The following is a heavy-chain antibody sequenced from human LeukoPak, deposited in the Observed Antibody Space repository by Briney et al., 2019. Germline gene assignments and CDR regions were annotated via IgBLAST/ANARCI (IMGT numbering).Heavy chain of an antibody. D-gene: IGHD6-13*01. J-gene: IGHJ3*02. CDR2: ISNSDYNT. V-gene: IGHV3-23*01. CDR3: VREAEAGITFDI. Sequence: PGGSLRLSCAASGFTFSSYAMSWVRQAPGKGLEWVSTISNSDYNTYYTDSVKGRSTISRDNSKNTLYLQMNSLRAEDMAVYYCVREAEAGITFDIWGQGTMVTVSS. CDR1: GFTFSSYA.